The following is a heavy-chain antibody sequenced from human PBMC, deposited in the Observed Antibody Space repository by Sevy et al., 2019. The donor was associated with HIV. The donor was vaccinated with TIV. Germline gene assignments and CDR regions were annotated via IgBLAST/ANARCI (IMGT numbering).Heavy chain of an antibody. CDR1: GXXLRDYA. D-gene: IGHD3-10*01. CDR3: GKDRRRRDGDXEMSVPXDX. J-gene: IGHJ5*02. V-gene: IGHV3-23*01. Sequence: GGSLRLSCAASGXXLRDYAMSWVRQAPGKGLEWVSGISAGGGSTHYSNSVKGRFTISRDTSKNTLYLQVNSLRVEDTAVYYCGKDRRRRDGDXEMSVPXDXXXXGTLVTXSS. CDR2: ISAGGGST.